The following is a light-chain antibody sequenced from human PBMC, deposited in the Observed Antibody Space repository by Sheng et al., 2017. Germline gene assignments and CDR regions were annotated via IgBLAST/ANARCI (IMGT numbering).Light chain of an antibody. V-gene: IGKV1-5*03. J-gene: IGKJ1*01. CDR3: QQSYGTPXST. CDR1: QSISSW. CDR2: KAS. Sequence: DIQMTQSPSTLSASVGDRVTITCRASQSISSWLAWYQQKPGKAPNLLIYKASSLESGVPSRFSGSGSGTEFTLTISSLQPEDFATYYCQQSYGTPXSTFG.